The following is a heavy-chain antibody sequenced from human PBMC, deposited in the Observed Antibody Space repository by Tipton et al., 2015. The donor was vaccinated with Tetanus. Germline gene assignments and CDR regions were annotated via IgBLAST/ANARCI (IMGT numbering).Heavy chain of an antibody. V-gene: IGHV4-39*02. Sequence: TLSLTCIVSGGSMSGSGHYGAWVRQSPGKGLEWIGSISYSGRTYYSPSLKSRVAMSVDTSKKDFSVRLGSVTAADTAVYYCARANNEFPKKGPFDSWGQGSLVIVSS. D-gene: IGHD1-1*01. CDR1: GGSMSGSGHY. CDR2: ISYSGRT. CDR3: ARANNEFPKKGPFDS. J-gene: IGHJ4*02.